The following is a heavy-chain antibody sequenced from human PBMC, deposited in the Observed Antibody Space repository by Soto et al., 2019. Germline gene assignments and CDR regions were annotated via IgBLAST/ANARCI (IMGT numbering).Heavy chain of an antibody. D-gene: IGHD2-15*01. V-gene: IGHV1-69*01. Sequence: QVQLVQSGPEVKKPGSSLKVSCKSYGDSFSRFAVSWVRRAPGEGLEWMGGIIPVTGTANYIDKFRGRLTSTADESSSTVYMELSSLRSEDTAGYYCARLGLDIDFDHWGQGTLVTVSS. CDR2: IIPVTGTA. J-gene: IGHJ4*02. CDR3: ARLGLDIDFDH. CDR1: GDSFSRFA.